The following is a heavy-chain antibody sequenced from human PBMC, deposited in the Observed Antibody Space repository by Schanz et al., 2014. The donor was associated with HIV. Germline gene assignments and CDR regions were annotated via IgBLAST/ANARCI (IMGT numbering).Heavy chain of an antibody. D-gene: IGHD3-3*01. CDR3: ASDHSYYDYWSGYPRGYYYYGLDV. J-gene: IGHJ6*02. Sequence: QVRLVQSGAEVKKPGSSVKVSCKASGGPFSSFGISWVRQARGQGLEWMGGINPIYGIANYAQKFQGRVTITADKSTSTAYMELSSLRSEDTAEYYCASDHSYYDYWSGYPRGYYYYGLDVWDQGTTVTVSS. CDR2: INPIYGIA. V-gene: IGHV1-69*17. CDR1: GGPFSSFG.